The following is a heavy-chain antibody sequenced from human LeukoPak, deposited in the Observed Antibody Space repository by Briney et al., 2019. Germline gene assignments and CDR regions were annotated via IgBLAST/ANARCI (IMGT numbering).Heavy chain of an antibody. Sequence: ASVKVSCKASGYTFTSYDINWVRQATGQGLEWMGWMNPNSGNTGYAQKFQGRVTITRNTSISTAYMELSSLRSEDTTIYYCAREGVSGSYLGYWGQGTLVTVSS. CDR1: GYTFTSYD. CDR2: MNPNSGNT. CDR3: AREGVSGSYLGY. J-gene: IGHJ4*02. D-gene: IGHD1-26*01. V-gene: IGHV1-8*03.